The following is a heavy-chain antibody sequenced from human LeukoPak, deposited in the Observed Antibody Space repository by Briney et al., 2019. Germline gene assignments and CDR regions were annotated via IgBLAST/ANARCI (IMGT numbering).Heavy chain of an antibody. CDR3: AKGYTSGWPYYFDY. Sequence: GGSLRFSCAASGFTFSSYAMSWVRQAPGKGLEWVSTISGSGGSTYYADSVKGRFTISRDNSKNTLYLQMNSLRAEDTAVYYCAKGYTSGWPYYFDYWGQGTLVTVSS. D-gene: IGHD6-19*01. V-gene: IGHV3-23*01. CDR2: ISGSGGST. J-gene: IGHJ4*02. CDR1: GFTFSSYA.